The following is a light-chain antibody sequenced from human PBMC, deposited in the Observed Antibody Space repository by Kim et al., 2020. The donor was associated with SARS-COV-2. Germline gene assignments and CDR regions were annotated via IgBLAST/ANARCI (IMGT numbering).Light chain of an antibody. CDR1: SSDVGGYNY. Sequence: QSITISCTGSSSDVGGYNYVSWYQQHPGKAPKLMIYDVNKRPSGISNRFSGSKSGNTASLTISGLQAEDEADYYCSSYTSSSAWVFGGGTKLTVL. J-gene: IGLJ3*02. V-gene: IGLV2-14*03. CDR3: SSYTSSSAWV. CDR2: DVN.